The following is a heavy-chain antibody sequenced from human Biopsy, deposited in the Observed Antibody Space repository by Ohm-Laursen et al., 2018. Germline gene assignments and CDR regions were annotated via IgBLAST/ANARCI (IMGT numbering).Heavy chain of an antibody. Sequence: SDTLSLTCTVSGASMTGYFWTWVRQPAGKGLEWIGHIYTIGDTTYNPSLESQVTMSLDTSENQFSLKMTSLTAADTAVYFCAREDEGLLRALDLWGQGTMVTVSS. CDR2: IYTIGDT. J-gene: IGHJ3*01. D-gene: IGHD3-3*01. V-gene: IGHV4-4*07. CDR3: AREDEGLLRALDL. CDR1: GASMTGYF.